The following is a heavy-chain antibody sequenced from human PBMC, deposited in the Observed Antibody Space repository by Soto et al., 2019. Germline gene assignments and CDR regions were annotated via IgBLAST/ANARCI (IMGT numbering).Heavy chain of an antibody. J-gene: IGHJ5*02. D-gene: IGHD3-16*01. Sequence: SVKVSFKASVGTFSSYAISWVRQAPGQGLEWMGGIIPIFGTANYAQKFQGRVTITADKSTSTAYMELSSLRSEDTAVYYCAIKNYDYVWGSYSWFDPWGQGTLVTVSS. CDR1: VGTFSSYA. CDR2: IIPIFGTA. CDR3: AIKNYDYVWGSYSWFDP. V-gene: IGHV1-69*06.